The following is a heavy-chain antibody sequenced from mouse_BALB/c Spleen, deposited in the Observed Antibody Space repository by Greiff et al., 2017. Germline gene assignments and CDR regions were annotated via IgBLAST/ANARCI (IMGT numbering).Heavy chain of an antibody. CDR1: GDSITSGY. V-gene: IGHV3-8*02. J-gene: IGHJ4*01. Sequence: EVKLVESGPSLVKPSQTLSLTCSVTGDSITSGYWNWIRKFPGNKLEYMGYISYSGSTYYNPSLKSRISITRDTSKNQYYLQLNSVTTEDTATYYCARSPLGTYAMDYWGQGTSVTVSS. CDR2: ISYSGST. D-gene: IGHD6-1*01. CDR3: ARSPLGTYAMDY.